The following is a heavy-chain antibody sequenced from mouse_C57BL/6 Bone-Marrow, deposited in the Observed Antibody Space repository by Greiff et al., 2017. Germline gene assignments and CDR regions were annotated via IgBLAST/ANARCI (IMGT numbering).Heavy chain of an antibody. CDR3: ARRPVVARGNWYFDV. J-gene: IGHJ1*03. Sequence: EVQLQQSGPVLVKPGASVKMSCKASGYTFTDYYMNWVKQSHGKSLEWIGVINPYNGGTSYNQKFKGKATLTVDKSSSTAYMELNSLTSEDSAVYYCARRPVVARGNWYFDVWGTGTTVTVSS. D-gene: IGHD1-1*01. CDR1: GYTFTDYY. CDR2: INPYNGGT. V-gene: IGHV1-19*01.